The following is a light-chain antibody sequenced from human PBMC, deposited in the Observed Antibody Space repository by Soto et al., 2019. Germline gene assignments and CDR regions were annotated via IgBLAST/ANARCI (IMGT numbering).Light chain of an antibody. CDR2: AAS. V-gene: IGKV1-27*01. CDR3: QKYSGAPFT. J-gene: IGKJ3*01. CDR1: QAISNY. Sequence: DIQMTQSPSSLSASIGDRVTITCRASQAISNYLSWYQLKPGKVPNLLIYAASILQSGVPSRFSGSGSGTDFTLTISSLQPEDIATYYCQKYSGAPFTFGPGTKVDIK.